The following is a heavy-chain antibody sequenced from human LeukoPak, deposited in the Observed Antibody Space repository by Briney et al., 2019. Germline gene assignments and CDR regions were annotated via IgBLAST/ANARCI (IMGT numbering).Heavy chain of an antibody. Sequence: GGSLRLSCAASGFTFNNYAMSWVRQAPGKGLEWLSGISNTGRATDYADSIKGRFTISRDNSKNTVFLQMNSLRAEDTAEYFCAHQVPPNDEFFDHWGQGTLVTVSS. J-gene: IGHJ5*02. CDR1: GFTFNNYA. CDR2: ISNTGRAT. CDR3: AHQVPPNDEFFDH. V-gene: IGHV3-23*01.